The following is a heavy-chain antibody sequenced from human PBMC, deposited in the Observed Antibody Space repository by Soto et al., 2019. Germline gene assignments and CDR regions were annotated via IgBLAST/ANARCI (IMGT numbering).Heavy chain of an antibody. CDR2: SINKANSYST. J-gene: IGHJ4*01. D-gene: IGHD3-16*01. CDR3: DRTRGGEGDCDF. Sequence: EVQLVESGGGLVQPGGSLRLSCAASGFTFRDHYMDWVRQAPGKGLAWVGRSINKANSYSTEYAASVKGRFTISRDDSKNSLYLQMNSLKTEDTAVYYCDRTRGGEGDCDFWGHGTLVTVSS. CDR1: GFTFRDHY. V-gene: IGHV3-72*01.